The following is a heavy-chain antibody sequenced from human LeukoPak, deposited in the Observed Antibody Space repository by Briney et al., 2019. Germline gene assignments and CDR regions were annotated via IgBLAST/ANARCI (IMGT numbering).Heavy chain of an antibody. D-gene: IGHD3-22*01. CDR2: ISGSGGST. J-gene: IGHJ4*02. V-gene: IGHV3-23*01. CDR3: AREPYYDSSGYSPDY. CDR1: GFTFSSYA. Sequence: GGSLRLSCAASGFTFSSYAMSWVRQAPGKGLEWVSTISGSGGSTYYADSVKGRFTISRDYSKNTLYLQMNSLRAEDTALYYCAREPYYDSSGYSPDYWGQGTLVTVSS.